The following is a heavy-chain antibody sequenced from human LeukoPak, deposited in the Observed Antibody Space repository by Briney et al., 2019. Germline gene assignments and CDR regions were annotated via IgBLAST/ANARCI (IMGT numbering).Heavy chain of an antibody. CDR1: GYSIRSGYQ. Sequence: SETLSLTCTVSGYSIRSGYQWGWIRQPPGKGLEWIGSINYSGSTYDNPSLKSRVTISVDTSKNQFSLKLSSVTAADTAVYYCARVQSRLSWFDPWGQGTLVTVSS. V-gene: IGHV4-38-2*02. J-gene: IGHJ5*02. CDR2: INYSGST. CDR3: ARVQSRLSWFDP.